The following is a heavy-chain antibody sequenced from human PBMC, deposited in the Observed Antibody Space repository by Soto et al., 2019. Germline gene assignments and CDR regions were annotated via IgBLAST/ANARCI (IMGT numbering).Heavy chain of an antibody. CDR1: GDSMATGGQY. CDR3: ARDKDLEPTVWGY. CDR2: IYYSGAT. D-gene: IGHD7-27*01. Sequence: QVHLQESGPGLVRPSETLSLSCSVSGDSMATGGQYYNWIRHLPGKSLEWIGYIYYSGATHYSRSLRPRATISIDTSKNQFSLRLISVTGADTALYFCARDKDLEPTVWGYWGQGIQVTVSS. V-gene: IGHV4-31*02. J-gene: IGHJ4*02.